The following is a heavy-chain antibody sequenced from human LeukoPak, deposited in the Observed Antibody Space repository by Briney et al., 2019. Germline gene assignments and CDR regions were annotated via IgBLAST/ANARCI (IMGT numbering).Heavy chain of an antibody. J-gene: IGHJ4*02. CDR2: ISTNGTVI. CDR1: GFTFSSYA. CDR3: APRTTVTTS. V-gene: IGHV3-21*05. Sequence: GGSLSLSCAPSGFTFSSYAMNWVRQAPGKGLEWVSYISTNGTVIHYADSVKGRFTTSRDNAKNSLYLQMNSLRAEDTAVYYCAPRTTVTTSWGQGTLVTVSS. D-gene: IGHD4-17*01.